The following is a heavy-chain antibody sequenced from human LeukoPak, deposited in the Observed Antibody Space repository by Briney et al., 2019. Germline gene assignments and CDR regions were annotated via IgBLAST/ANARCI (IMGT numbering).Heavy chain of an antibody. Sequence: SQTLSLTCTVSGGSISSGDYYWSWIRQPPGKGLEWIGYIYYSGSTYYNPSLKSRVTISVDTSKNRFSLKLSSVTAADTAVYYCAREPSYYYDSSGRSYGYWGQGTLVTVPS. CDR2: IYYSGST. J-gene: IGHJ4*02. D-gene: IGHD3-22*01. V-gene: IGHV4-30-4*01. CDR1: GGSISSGDYY. CDR3: AREPSYYYDSSGRSYGY.